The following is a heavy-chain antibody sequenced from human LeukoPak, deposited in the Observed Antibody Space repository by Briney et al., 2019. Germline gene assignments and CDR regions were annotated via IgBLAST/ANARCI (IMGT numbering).Heavy chain of an antibody. CDR3: GRDLAWGAFDY. CDR2: ISGSGGST. D-gene: IGHD7-27*01. J-gene: IGHJ4*02. Sequence: GGSLRLSCAASGFTFSSYAMSWVHQAPGKGLEWVSAISGSGGSTYYADSVKGRFTISRDDSKNTLSLQMNSLRVEDTAVYYCGRDLAWGAFDYWGQGTLVTVSS. CDR1: GFTFSSYA. V-gene: IGHV3-23*01.